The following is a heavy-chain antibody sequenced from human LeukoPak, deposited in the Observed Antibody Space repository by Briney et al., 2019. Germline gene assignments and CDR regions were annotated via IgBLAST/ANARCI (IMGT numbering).Heavy chain of an antibody. Sequence: RESLRLSCAPSGFTSSEYAMSWVRQAPGKGLGWVSTISSYGGSTYYADSVKGPFTISRDNSKTTVYLQMNGLSAEDTAVYFCAKDGPSVTATRHDYWGQGALVTVSS. V-gene: IGHV3-23*01. CDR1: GFTSSEYA. CDR2: ISSYGGST. D-gene: IGHD2-21*02. CDR3: AKDGPSVTATRHDY. J-gene: IGHJ4*02.